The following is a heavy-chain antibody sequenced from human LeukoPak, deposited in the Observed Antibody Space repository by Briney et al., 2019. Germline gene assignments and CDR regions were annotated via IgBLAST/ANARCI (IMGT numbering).Heavy chain of an antibody. CDR1: GYTFTSYG. V-gene: IGHV1-18*01. D-gene: IGHD5-18*01. Sequence: GASVKVSCKASGYTFTSYGISWVRQAPGQGLEWMGWISAYNGNTNYAQKLQGRVTMTTDTSTSTAYMELRSLRSDDTAVYYCARVLQYSYGSVNWFDPWGQGTLVTVSS. J-gene: IGHJ5*02. CDR2: ISAYNGNT. CDR3: ARVLQYSYGSVNWFDP.